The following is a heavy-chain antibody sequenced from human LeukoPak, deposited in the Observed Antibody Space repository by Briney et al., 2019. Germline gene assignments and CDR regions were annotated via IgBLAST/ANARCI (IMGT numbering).Heavy chain of an antibody. Sequence: GASVKVSCKASGYTFTGYYMHWVRQAPGQGLEWMGWIHPNSGGTNYAQRFQGRVTMTRDTSISTAYMELSRLRSDDTAVYYCATGERLVPAAMWFDYWGQGTPVTVSS. CDR3: ATGERLVPAAMWFDY. J-gene: IGHJ4*02. D-gene: IGHD2-2*01. CDR1: GYTFTGYY. CDR2: IHPNSGGT. V-gene: IGHV1-2*02.